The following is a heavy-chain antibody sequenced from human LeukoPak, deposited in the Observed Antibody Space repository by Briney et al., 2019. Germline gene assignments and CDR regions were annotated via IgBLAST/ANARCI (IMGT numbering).Heavy chain of an antibody. V-gene: IGHV3-33*01. D-gene: IGHD4-17*01. CDR1: GFTFSSYC. Sequence: PGRSLRLSCAGSGFTFSSYCMHWVRQAPGKGREGVAVIWYDGSNKYYADSVRGRFTISRHNPKNTLYLQMDSLRAGHTAVFYVARGLYGDPSPFDYWGQGTLVTVSS. CDR2: IWYDGSNK. CDR3: ARGLYGDPSPFDY. J-gene: IGHJ4*02.